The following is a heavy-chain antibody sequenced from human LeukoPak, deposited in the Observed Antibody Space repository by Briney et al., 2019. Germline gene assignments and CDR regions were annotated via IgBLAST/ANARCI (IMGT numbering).Heavy chain of an antibody. D-gene: IGHD3-22*01. CDR2: IGADADSA. V-gene: IGHV3-23*01. Sequence: GGSLRLSCAASGFTFSDCATTWVRQAPGKGLEWVSAIGADADSAYYADSVKGRFTISRDDSKNTLYLQMNSLRAEDTALYYCAKDDSGGYFPDFWGRGTLVTVSS. J-gene: IGHJ4*02. CDR3: AKDDSGGYFPDF. CDR1: GFTFSDCA.